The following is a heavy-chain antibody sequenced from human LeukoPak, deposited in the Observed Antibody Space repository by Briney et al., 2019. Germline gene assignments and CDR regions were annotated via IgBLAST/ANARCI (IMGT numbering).Heavy chain of an antibody. CDR1: GFTFSSYA. J-gene: IGHJ6*03. CDR2: ISGTAGST. CDR3: AKNGVVVPAGYYYYYMDV. V-gene: IGHV3-23*01. Sequence: PGGSLRLSCAASGFTFSSYAMSWVRQAPGKGLEWVSAISGTAGSTFYADSVKGRFTISRDNSKNTLYLQMNSLRAEDTAVYYCAKNGVVVPAGYYYYYMDVWGKGTTVTVSS. D-gene: IGHD2-2*01.